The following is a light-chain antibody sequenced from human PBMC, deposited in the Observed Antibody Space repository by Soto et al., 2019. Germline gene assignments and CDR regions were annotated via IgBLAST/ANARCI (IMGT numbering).Light chain of an antibody. J-gene: IGLJ3*02. CDR1: SSDVGAYNY. Sequence: QSALTQPRSVSGSPGQSVTISCTGTSSDVGAYNYVSWYQHHPGKAPKVMIYDVSELPSGVPDRFSGSKSDNKASLTISGLQAEDEADYYYCSYAGSYSWVFGGGTKLTVL. V-gene: IGLV2-11*01. CDR2: DVS. CDR3: CSYAGSYSWV.